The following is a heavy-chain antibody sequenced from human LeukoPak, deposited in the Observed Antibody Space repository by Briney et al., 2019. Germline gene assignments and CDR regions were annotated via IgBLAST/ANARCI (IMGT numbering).Heavy chain of an antibody. D-gene: IGHD3-9*01. CDR2: ISSSSRYI. CDR1: GFTFSTYS. CDR3: AKDSLRLRYFDWLHDAFDI. V-gene: IGHV3-21*01. Sequence: GGSLRLSCSASGFTFSTYSMNWVRQAPGKGLEWVSSISSSSRYIYYADSVKGRFTISRDNAKNSLYLQMNSLRAEDTAVYYCAKDSLRLRYFDWLHDAFDIWGQGTMVTVSS. J-gene: IGHJ3*02.